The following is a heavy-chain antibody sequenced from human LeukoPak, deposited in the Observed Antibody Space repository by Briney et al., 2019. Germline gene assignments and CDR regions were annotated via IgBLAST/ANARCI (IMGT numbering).Heavy chain of an antibody. CDR1: GFTFSTYW. CDR2: IKQDASEK. V-gene: IGHV3-7*01. Sequence: GGSLRLSCAAFGFTFSTYWMNWVRQAPGKGLEWVANIKQDASEKYYVDSVKGRFTISRDNAKNSLYLQMNSLRAEDTAVYYCARDGAPDAHCSSSSCAIRWGQGTLVTVSS. J-gene: IGHJ4*02. CDR3: ARDGAPDAHCSSSSCAIR. D-gene: IGHD2-2*01.